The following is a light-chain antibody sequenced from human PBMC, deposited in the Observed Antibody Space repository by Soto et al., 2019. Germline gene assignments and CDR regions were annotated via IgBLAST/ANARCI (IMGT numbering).Light chain of an antibody. J-gene: IGKJ1*01. Sequence: EIVLTQSPGTVSLSPGERATLSCRASQSVNSDYLAWYQQKPGQGPRVLMYGASNRATGIPDRFSGSGSGTDFTLTISRLEPEDFAVYYCQQYDHSPRTFGQGTKVEIK. CDR3: QQYDHSPRT. CDR2: GAS. CDR1: QSVNSDY. V-gene: IGKV3-20*01.